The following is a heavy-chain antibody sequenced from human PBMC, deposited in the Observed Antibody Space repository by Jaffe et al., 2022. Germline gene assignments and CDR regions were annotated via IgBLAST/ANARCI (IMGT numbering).Heavy chain of an antibody. D-gene: IGHD5-18*01. V-gene: IGHV4-61*02. CDR2: IYTSGST. J-gene: IGHJ4*02. CDR1: GGSISSGSYY. Sequence: QVQLQESGPGLVKPSQTLSLTCTVSGGSISSGSYYWSWIRQPAGKGLEWIGRIYTSGSTNYNPSLKSRVTISVDTSKNQFSLKLSSVTAADTAVYYCARDSGRGYGMDYWGQGTLVTVSS. CDR3: ARDSGRGYGMDY.